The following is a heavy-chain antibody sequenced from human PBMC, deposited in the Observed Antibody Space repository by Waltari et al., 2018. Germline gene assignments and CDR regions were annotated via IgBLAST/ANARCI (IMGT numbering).Heavy chain of an antibody. D-gene: IGHD6-19*01. J-gene: IGHJ4*02. CDR2: IKQDGSES. V-gene: IGHV3-7*01. CDR3: ARPYSSGWYINFDY. Sequence: EVQLVESGGGLVQPGGSLRLSCTASGFTFGNYSRVWVRPAPGKGRGWVATIKQDGSESYYVDSVKGRFTFSRDNAKNSLYLQMNSLRAEDTAVYYCARPYSSGWYINFDYWGQGTLVTVSS. CDR1: GFTFGNYS.